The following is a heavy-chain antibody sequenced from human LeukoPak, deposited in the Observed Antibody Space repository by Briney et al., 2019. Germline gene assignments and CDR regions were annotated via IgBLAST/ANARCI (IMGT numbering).Heavy chain of an antibody. J-gene: IGHJ4*02. CDR3: ARINYDSSGYYASFDY. V-gene: IGHV4-39*01. CDR1: GGSMSSYY. Sequence: SETLSLTCTVSGGSMSSYYWGWIRQPPGKGPEWIGSIYYSGSTYYNVSLKSRVTISVDTSKNQFSLKLTSVTAADTAVYYCARINYDSSGYYASFDYWGQGTLVTASS. D-gene: IGHD3-22*01. CDR2: IYYSGST.